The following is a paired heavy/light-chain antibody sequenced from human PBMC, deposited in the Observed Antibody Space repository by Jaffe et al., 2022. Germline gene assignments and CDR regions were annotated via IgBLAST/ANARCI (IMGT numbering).Heavy chain of an antibody. D-gene: IGHD2-15*01. CDR1: EYSFTGYY. CDR3: ARDSGWY. CDR2: INLNSGGT. V-gene: IGHV1-2*02. Sequence: QVQLVQSGAEVKKPGASVKVSCKASEYSFTGYYMHWVRQAPGQGLEWMGWINLNSGGTKYAQKFQGRVTLTRDTSISTAYMDLSSLISDDTAVYYCARDSGWYWGQGTLVTVSS. J-gene: IGHJ4*02.
Light chain of an antibody. CDR3: LLSYSGVQV. CDR1: TGAVTSGHY. J-gene: IGLJ2*01. CDR2: DTS. V-gene: IGLV7-46*01. Sequence: QAVVTQEPSLTVSPGGTVTLTCGSSTGAVTSGHYPYWFQQKPGQAPRTLIYDTSNKHSWTPARFSGSLLGGRAALTLSGAQPEDEADYYCLLSYSGVQVFGGGTKLTVL.